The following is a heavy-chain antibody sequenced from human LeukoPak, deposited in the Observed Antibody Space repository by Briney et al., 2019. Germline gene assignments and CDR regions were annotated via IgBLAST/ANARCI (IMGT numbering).Heavy chain of an antibody. CDR3: ARYGSGSGGYYYYMDV. Sequence: PSETLSLTCTVSGGSISSYYWSWIRQPPGKGLEWIGYIYYSGSTNYNPSLKSRVTISVDTSKNQFSLKLSSVTAADTAVYYCARYGSGSGGYYYYMDVWGKGTTVTISS. J-gene: IGHJ6*03. CDR2: IYYSGST. V-gene: IGHV4-59*01. D-gene: IGHD3-10*01. CDR1: GGSISSYY.